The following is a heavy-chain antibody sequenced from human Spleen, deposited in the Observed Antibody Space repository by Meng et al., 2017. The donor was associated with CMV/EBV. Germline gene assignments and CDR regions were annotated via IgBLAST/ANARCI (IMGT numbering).Heavy chain of an antibody. V-gene: IGHV3-11*04. CDR3: ARARSPTHFDY. J-gene: IGHJ4*02. CDR2: ISTSGRTI. Sequence: GESLKISCAASGFIFSDYYMTWIRQAPGKGLEWVSYISTSGRTIYYADSVKGRFIISRDNAKNSVYLQMNSLRVEDTAVYYCARARSPTHFDYWGQGALVTVSS. CDR1: GFIFSDYY.